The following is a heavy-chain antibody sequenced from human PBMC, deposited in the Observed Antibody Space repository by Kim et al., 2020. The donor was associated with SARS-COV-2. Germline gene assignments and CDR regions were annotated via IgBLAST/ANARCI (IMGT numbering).Heavy chain of an antibody. V-gene: IGHV4-30-4*08. Sequence: SETLSLTCTVSSGSISSDDYYWSWIRQPPGKGLEWIGYIYYSGGTFYNPSLKSRLTISVDTSKNQFSLKLSSVIAADTAVYYCARVGGSSSSRGWFGPW. CDR3: ARVGGSSSSRGWFGP. CDR2: IYYSGGT. CDR1: SGSISSDDYY. D-gene: IGHD6-13*01. J-gene: IGHJ5*02.